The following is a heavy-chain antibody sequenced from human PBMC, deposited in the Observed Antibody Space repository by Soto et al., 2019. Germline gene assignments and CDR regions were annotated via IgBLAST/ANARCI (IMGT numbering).Heavy chain of an antibody. CDR2: IYHSGST. D-gene: IGHD2-21*02. CDR1: GGSISSSNW. CDR3: AREGHYCGGDCYH. Sequence: PSETLSLTCAVSGGSISSSNWWSWVRQPPGKGLEWIGEIYHSGSTNHNPSLKSRVTISVDTSKNQFSLKLSSVTAADTAVYYCAREGHYCGGDCYHWGQGTLVTVSS. V-gene: IGHV4-4*02. J-gene: IGHJ4*02.